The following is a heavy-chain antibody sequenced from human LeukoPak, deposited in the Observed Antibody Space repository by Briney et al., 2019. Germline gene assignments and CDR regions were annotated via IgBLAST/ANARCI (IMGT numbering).Heavy chain of an antibody. V-gene: IGHV3-21*01. CDR2: ISSSSSYI. D-gene: IGHD3-10*02. CDR3: AELGITMIGGV. Sequence: GGSLRLSCAASGFTFSRYSMNWVRQAPGKGLEWVSCISSSSSYIYYADSVKGRFTISRDNAKNSLYLQMNSLRAEDTAVYYCAELGITMIGGVWGKGTTVTISP. CDR1: GFTFSRYS. J-gene: IGHJ6*04.